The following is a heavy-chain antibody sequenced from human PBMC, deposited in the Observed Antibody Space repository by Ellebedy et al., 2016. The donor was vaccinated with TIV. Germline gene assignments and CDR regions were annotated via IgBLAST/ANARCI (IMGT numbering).Heavy chain of an antibody. J-gene: IGHJ4*02. CDR2: AYYRSKWYI. D-gene: IGHD3-10*01. V-gene: IGHV6-1*01. CDR1: GDSVSGNSVA. Sequence: SQTLSLTCXISGDSVSGNSVAWNWIRQPPSRGLEWLGRAYYRSKWYIYYGESVQGRLTINPDTPKNQFSLQLNSVTPEDTAVYYCARDFTTIRGVMNPFDYWGQGILVTVSS. CDR3: ARDFTTIRGVMNPFDY.